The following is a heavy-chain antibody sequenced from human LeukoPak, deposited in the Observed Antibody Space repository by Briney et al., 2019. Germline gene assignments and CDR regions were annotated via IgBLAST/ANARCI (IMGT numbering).Heavy chain of an antibody. CDR1: GFTFDDYT. CDR2: ISWNSGSI. Sequence: GGSLGLSCAASGFTFDDYTMHWVRQAPGKGLEWVSGISWNSGSIGYADSVKGRFTISRDNAKNSLYLQMNSLRAEDTAVYYCARDLSKNYYYYYGMDVWGQGTTVTVSS. CDR3: ARDLSKNYYYYYGMDV. V-gene: IGHV3-9*01. J-gene: IGHJ6*02.